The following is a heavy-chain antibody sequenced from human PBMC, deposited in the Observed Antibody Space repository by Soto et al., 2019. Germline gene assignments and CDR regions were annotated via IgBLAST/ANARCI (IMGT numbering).Heavy chain of an antibody. CDR2: IVYTGGA. CDR1: GVSVSSAFYY. V-gene: IGHV4-61*01. J-gene: IGHJ3*02. Sequence: QVQLQESGPGLAKPSETLSLTCTVSGVSVSSAFYYWSWIRQAPGKELEWIGYIVYTGGATYNPSLKSRVTLSIDTSRNQFSLRLDSVTAADTAVYYSARDGEGAMAGAFNIWGQGTMVTVSS. D-gene: IGHD6-19*01. CDR3: ARDGEGAMAGAFNI.